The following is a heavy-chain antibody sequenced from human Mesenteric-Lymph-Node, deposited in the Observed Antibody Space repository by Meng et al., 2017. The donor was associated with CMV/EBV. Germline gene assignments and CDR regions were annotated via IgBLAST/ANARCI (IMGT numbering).Heavy chain of an antibody. J-gene: IGHJ6*02. CDR2: MNPNSGNT. CDR3: ARVEYCSSTSCYAGGYYYGMDV. V-gene: IGHV1-8*01. CDR1: GYTFTSYD. D-gene: IGHD2-2*01. Sequence: ASVKVSCKASGYTFTSYDINWVRQATGQGLEWMGWMNPNSGNTGYAQKFQGRVTMTRNTSISTAYMELSSLRSEDTAVYYCARVEYCSSTSCYAGGYYYGMDVWGQGTTVTGSS.